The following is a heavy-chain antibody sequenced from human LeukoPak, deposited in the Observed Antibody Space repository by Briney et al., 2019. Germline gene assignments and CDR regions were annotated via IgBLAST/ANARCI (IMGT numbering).Heavy chain of an antibody. CDR1: GGSISSYY. CDR3: ARRVVVTARGAFDI. V-gene: IGHV4-59*12. J-gene: IGHJ3*02. D-gene: IGHD2-21*02. CDR2: IYSSVST. Sequence: SEALSLTCAVSGGSISSYYWTWIRQPPGKGLEWIGYIYSSVSTYYNPSLNSRVTISLDTSKNQFSLKLSSVTAADTAVYYCARRVVVTARGAFDIWGQGTMVTVSS.